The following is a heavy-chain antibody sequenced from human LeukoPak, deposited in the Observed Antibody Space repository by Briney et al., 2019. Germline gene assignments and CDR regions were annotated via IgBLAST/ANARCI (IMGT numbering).Heavy chain of an antibody. CDR2: IYSGGST. D-gene: IGHD2-2*01. V-gene: IGHV3-66*01. J-gene: IGHJ6*02. Sequence: GGSLRLSCAASGFTVSGNYMSWVRQAPGKGLEWVSVIYSGGSTYYADSVKGRFTISRDNSKNTLYLQMNSLRAEDTAVYYCARVDNCSSTSCYANYYYGMDVWGQGTTVTVSS. CDR3: ARVDNCSSTSCYANYYYGMDV. CDR1: GFTVSGNY.